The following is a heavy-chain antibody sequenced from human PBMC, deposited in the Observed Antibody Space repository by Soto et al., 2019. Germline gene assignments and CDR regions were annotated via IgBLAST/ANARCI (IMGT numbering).Heavy chain of an antibody. Sequence: QVQLVQSGAEVKKPGASVKASCKASGYTFTTYGISWVRQAPGQGLQWMGWISAYNGNTNYAQKLRGRVTMTTDTSASTAYMELRSMRSDDTAVYYCARESSRSCHDYWGQGTLVTVSS. CDR2: ISAYNGNT. J-gene: IGHJ4*02. D-gene: IGHD6-13*01. CDR3: ARESSRSCHDY. CDR1: GYTFTTYG. V-gene: IGHV1-18*01.